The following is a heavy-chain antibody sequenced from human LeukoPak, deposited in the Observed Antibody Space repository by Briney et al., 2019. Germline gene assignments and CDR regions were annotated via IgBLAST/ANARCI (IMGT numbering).Heavy chain of an antibody. J-gene: IGHJ4*02. CDR1: GYTFTSYG. CDR2: ISAYNGNT. Sequence: GASVKVSCKASGYTFTSYGISWVRQAPGQGLEWMGWISAYNGNTNYAQKLQGRVTMTTDTSTSTAYMELRSLRSDDTAVYYCARDSGPLYDKTTYYMGMECDSWGQGTLVTVSS. CDR3: ARDSGPLYDKTTYYMGMECDS. D-gene: IGHD3-10*01. V-gene: IGHV1-18*01.